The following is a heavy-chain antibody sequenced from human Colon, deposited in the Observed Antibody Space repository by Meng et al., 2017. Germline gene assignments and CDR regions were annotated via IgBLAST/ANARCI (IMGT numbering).Heavy chain of an antibody. Sequence: GESLKISCVTSGFTFSTSWMSWVRQAPGVGLEVVANIKQDGSEKSYVDSVRGRFTISRDNAKNSLYLQMNSLRAEDTAVYYCAGDLFLSGLRLPFDYWGQGTPVTVSS. CDR2: IKQDGSEK. CDR3: AGDLFLSGLRLPFDY. CDR1: GFTFSTSW. D-gene: IGHD5-12*01. J-gene: IGHJ4*02. V-gene: IGHV3-7*01.